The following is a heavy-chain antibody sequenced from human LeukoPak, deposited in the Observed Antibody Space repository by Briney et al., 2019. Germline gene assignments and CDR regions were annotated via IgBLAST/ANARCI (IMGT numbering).Heavy chain of an antibody. Sequence: SVKVSCKASGGTFSSYAISWVRQAPGQGLEWMGGIIPIFGTANYAQKLQGRVTITTDESTSTAYMELSSLRSEDTAVYYCARSSVVVVPAAIKMDNWFDPWGQGTLVTVSS. D-gene: IGHD2-2*01. CDR3: ARSSVVVVPAAIKMDNWFDP. CDR1: GGTFSSYA. CDR2: IIPIFGTA. J-gene: IGHJ5*02. V-gene: IGHV1-69*05.